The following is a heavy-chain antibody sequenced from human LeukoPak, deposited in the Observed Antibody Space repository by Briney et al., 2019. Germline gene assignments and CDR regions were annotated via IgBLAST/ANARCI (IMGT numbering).Heavy chain of an antibody. D-gene: IGHD6-13*01. CDR3: ARVAAASAFDI. CDR2: ISSNGGST. J-gene: IGHJ3*02. Sequence: GGSLRLSCAASGFTFSSYAMHWVRQAPGKGLEYVSAISSNGGSTYYANSVKGRFTISRDNPKNTLYLQMGSLRAEDMAVYYCARVAAASAFDIWGQGTMVTVSS. CDR1: GFTFSSYA. V-gene: IGHV3-64*01.